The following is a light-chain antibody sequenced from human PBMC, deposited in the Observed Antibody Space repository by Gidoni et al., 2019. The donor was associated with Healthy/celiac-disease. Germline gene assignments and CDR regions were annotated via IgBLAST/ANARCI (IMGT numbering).Light chain of an antibody. Sequence: QSVLTQPPSASGTPGQTITISCSESTSNIGSNPVHWYQHIPGASHKLLIYSNSQRPSGVPDRFSGAKSGTSASLAISDLQSEDEADYYCATWVDRLNGLTFGGGTKLTVL. CDR1: TSNIGSNP. CDR3: ATWVDRLNGLT. V-gene: IGLV1-44*01. CDR2: SNS. J-gene: IGLJ2*01.